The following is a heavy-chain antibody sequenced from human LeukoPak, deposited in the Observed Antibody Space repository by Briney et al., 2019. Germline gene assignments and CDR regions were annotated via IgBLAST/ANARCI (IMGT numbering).Heavy chain of an antibody. J-gene: IGHJ5*02. CDR1: GFSLSTSGVG. CDR3: AHSSGSYYNGWFDR. V-gene: IGHV2-5*02. D-gene: IGHD3-10*01. Sequence: SGPTLVKPTQTLTLTCTFSGFSLSTSGVGVGWIRQPPGKALERLALIYWDDDKRYSPSLKSRLTITKDTSKNQVVLTMTNMDPVDTATYYCAHSSGSYYNGWFDRWGQGTLVTVSS. CDR2: IYWDDDK.